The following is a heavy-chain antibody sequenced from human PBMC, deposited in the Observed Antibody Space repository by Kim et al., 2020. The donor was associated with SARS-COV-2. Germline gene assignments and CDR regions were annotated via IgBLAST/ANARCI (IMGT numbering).Heavy chain of an antibody. V-gene: IGHV1-18*01. CDR3: ARDSGIAIFGVVIKSPYSYGMAV. Sequence: ASVKVSCKASGYTFTSYGIRWVRQAPGQGLEWMGWISAYNGNTNYAQKLQGRVTMTTDTSTSTAYMELRSLRSDDTAVYYCARDSGIAIFGVVIKSPYSYGMAVWGQGTTVTVSS. J-gene: IGHJ6*02. CDR2: ISAYNGNT. D-gene: IGHD3-3*01. CDR1: GYTFTSYG.